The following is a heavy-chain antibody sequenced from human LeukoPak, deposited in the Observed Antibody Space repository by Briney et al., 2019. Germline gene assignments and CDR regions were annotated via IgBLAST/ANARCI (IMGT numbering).Heavy chain of an antibody. CDR1: GFTFSSYW. CDR3: ARDPGVSYIAAAGTGSHDAFDI. Sequence: GGSLRLSCAASGFTFSSYWMHWVRQAPGKGLVWVSRINSDGSSTSYADSVKGRFTISRDNAKNTLYLQMNSLRAEDTAVYYCARDPGVSYIAAAGTGSHDAFDIWGQGTMVTVSS. J-gene: IGHJ3*02. V-gene: IGHV3-74*01. CDR2: INSDGSST. D-gene: IGHD6-13*01.